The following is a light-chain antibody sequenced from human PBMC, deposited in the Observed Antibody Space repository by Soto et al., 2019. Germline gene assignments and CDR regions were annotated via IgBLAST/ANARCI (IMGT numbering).Light chain of an antibody. J-gene: IGKJ4*01. CDR2: WAS. CDR3: QQYYTTLT. Sequence: DIVMTQSPDSLAVSLGERATINCKSSQSVLYSSDNKNYLAWYQQKPGQPPKLLIYWASTRDSGVPDRVSGSGSGADFTLTISSLQAEDVAVYYCQQYYTTLTFRGGTKVEIK. V-gene: IGKV4-1*01. CDR1: QSVLYSSDNKNY.